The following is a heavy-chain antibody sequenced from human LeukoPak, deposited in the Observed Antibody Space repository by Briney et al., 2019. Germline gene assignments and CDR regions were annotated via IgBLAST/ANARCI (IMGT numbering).Heavy chain of an antibody. V-gene: IGHV3-23*01. Sequence: GGSLRLSCAASGFTFDSYAMSWVRQTPGKGLEWVSTISGSGGSTYYANSVKGRFTISRDNSKNTLYLQMNSLRAEDTAVYYCAKVWVAGAATPSFDFWGQGTLVTFSS. J-gene: IGHJ4*02. CDR1: GFTFDSYA. D-gene: IGHD2-15*01. CDR3: AKVWVAGAATPSFDF. CDR2: ISGSGGST.